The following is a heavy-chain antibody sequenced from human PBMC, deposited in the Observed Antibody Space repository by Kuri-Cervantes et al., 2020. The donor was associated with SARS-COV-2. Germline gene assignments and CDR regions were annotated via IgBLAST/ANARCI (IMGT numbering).Heavy chain of an antibody. J-gene: IGHJ4*02. CDR3: TTEGRGLLRGNYFDY. CDR1: GITFSSYA. CDR2: IKSKTDGGTT. Sequence: GGSLRLSCAASGITFSSYAMSWVRQAPGKGLEWVGRIKSKTDGGTTDYAAPVKGRFTISRDDSKNTLYLQMNSLKTEDTAVYYCTTEGRGLLRGNYFDYWGQGTLVTVSS. V-gene: IGHV3-15*01. D-gene: IGHD3-22*01.